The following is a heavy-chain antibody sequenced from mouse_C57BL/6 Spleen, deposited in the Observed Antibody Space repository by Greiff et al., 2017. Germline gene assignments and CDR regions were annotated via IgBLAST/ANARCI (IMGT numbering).Heavy chain of an antibody. D-gene: IGHD2-3*01. J-gene: IGHJ2*01. Sequence: EVLLVESGGGLVKPGGSLKLSCAASGFTFSSYTMSWVRQTPEKRLEWVATISGGGGNTYYPASVKGRFTISRDNAKHTLYLQMSSLRSEDTALYYCARHSYDGYYMNYWGQGTTLTVSS. V-gene: IGHV5-9*01. CDR3: ARHSYDGYYMNY. CDR2: ISGGGGNT. CDR1: GFTFSSYT.